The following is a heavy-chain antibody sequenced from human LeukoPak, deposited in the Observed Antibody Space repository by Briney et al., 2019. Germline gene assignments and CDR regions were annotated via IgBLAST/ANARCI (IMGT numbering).Heavy chain of an antibody. Sequence: GESLKISCKGSGYSFTSYWIGWVRQMPGKGLEWMGIIYPGDSDTRYSPSFQGQVTISADKSISTAYLQWSSLKASDTAMYYCARGSAYCGGDCYLDYWGQGTLVTVSS. CDR2: IYPGDSDT. D-gene: IGHD2-21*02. CDR1: GYSFTSYW. V-gene: IGHV5-51*01. J-gene: IGHJ4*02. CDR3: ARGSAYCGGDCYLDY.